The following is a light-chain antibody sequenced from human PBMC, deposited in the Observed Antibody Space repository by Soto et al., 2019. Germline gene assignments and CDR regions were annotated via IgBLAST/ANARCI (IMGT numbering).Light chain of an antibody. V-gene: IGKV1-12*01. CDR3: QQANSPPLT. J-gene: IGKJ4*01. CDR1: ERINTY. CDR2: AAS. Sequence: DIQMTQSPSSVSASVGDRVTITCRASERINTYLAWYQQQPGKAPKLLIYAASSLQSGVPSRFRGSGSGTEFTLTISNLQPEDFDTCYCQQANSPPLTLGGGTKLDIK.